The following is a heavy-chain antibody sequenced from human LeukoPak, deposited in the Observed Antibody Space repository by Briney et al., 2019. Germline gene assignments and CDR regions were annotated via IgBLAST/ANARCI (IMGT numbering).Heavy chain of an antibody. CDR3: AKYEGDYDILTGYSLLSMDV. D-gene: IGHD3-9*01. CDR2: ISGSGGST. J-gene: IGHJ6*02. CDR1: GFTFSSYA. V-gene: IGHV3-23*01. Sequence: GGSLRLSCAASGFTFSSYAMSWVRQAPGKGLEWVSAISGSGGSTYYADSVKGRFTISRDNSKNTLYLQMNSLRAEDTAVYYCAKYEGDYDILTGYSLLSMDVWGQGTTVTVSS.